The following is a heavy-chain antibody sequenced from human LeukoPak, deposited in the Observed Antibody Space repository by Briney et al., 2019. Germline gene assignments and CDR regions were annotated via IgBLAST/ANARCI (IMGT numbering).Heavy chain of an antibody. V-gene: IGHV3-23*01. J-gene: IGHJ4*02. CDR3: AKDTYSQLGYCSDY. D-gene: IGHD2-15*01. Sequence: SGGSQRLSCAPSGYTFSRYDMSWVRQAPGKGLEWVSAMSGSDGSTYYAGSVKGRFTISRDNSKNTLYLQMNSLRAEDTAVYYCAKDTYSQLGYCSDYWGEGTLVTVSS. CDR2: MSGSDGST. CDR1: GYTFSRYD.